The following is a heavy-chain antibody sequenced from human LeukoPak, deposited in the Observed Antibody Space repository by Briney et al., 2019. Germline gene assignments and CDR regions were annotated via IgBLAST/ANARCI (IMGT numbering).Heavy chain of an antibody. J-gene: IGHJ4*02. CDR1: GGSISSYY. V-gene: IGHV4-59*01. D-gene: IGHD4-11*01. CDR2: IYYSGST. CDR3: ARGGMTTVTTAFDY. Sequence: SETLSLTCTVSGGSISSYYWSWIRQPPGKGLEWIGYIYYSGSTNYNPSLKSRVTISVDTSKNQFSLKLSSVTAADTAVYYCARGGMTTVTTAFDYWGQRTLVTVSS.